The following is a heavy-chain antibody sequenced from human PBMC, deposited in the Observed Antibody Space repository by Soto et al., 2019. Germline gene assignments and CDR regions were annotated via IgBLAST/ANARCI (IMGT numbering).Heavy chain of an antibody. CDR3: ARDPQGVFGELYRWFDP. V-gene: IGHV1-3*01. D-gene: IGHD3-10*02. CDR2: INAGNGNT. J-gene: IGHJ5*02. Sequence: GASVKVSRKASGYTFTSYAMHWVRQAPGQRLEWMGWINAGNGNTKYSQKFQGRVTITRDTSASTAYMELSSLRSEDTAVYYCARDPQGVFGELYRWFDPWGQGTLVTVSS. CDR1: GYTFTSYA.